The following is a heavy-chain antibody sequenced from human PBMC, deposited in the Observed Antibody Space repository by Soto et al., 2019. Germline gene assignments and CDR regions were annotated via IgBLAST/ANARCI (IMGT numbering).Heavy chain of an antibody. CDR3: ASSGSGIRYYYYCMDV. CDR2: IYYSGST. J-gene: IGHJ6*02. V-gene: IGHV4-59*01. Sequence: ASETLSLTFTVSGGSISSYYWSWIRKPPGKGLEWIGYIYYSGSTNYNPSLKSRVTISVDTSKNQFSLKLSSVTAADTAVYYCASSGSGIRYYYYCMDVWGQGTTVTVSS. D-gene: IGHD3-10*01. CDR1: GGSISSYY.